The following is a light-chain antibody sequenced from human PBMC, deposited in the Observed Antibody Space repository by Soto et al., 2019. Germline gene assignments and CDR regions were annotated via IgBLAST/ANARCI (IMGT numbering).Light chain of an antibody. CDR1: QSVDKF. V-gene: IGKV3-20*01. CDR3: QQYGSSPRT. Sequence: EILLTQSPATLSLSPGERATLSCRASQSVDKFFAWYQQKPGQAPRLLIFDASYRATGVPDRFSATGAGTDFTLTISRLEPEDFAVYYCQQYGSSPRTFGQGTKVDIK. CDR2: DAS. J-gene: IGKJ1*01.